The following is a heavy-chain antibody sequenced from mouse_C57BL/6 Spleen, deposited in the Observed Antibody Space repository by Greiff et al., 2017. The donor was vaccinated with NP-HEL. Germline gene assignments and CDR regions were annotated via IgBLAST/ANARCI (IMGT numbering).Heavy chain of an antibody. Sequence: QVQLKQPGAELVRPGSSVKLSCKASGYTFTSYWMHWVKQRPIQGLEWIGNIDPSDSETHYNQKFKDKATLTVDKSSSTAYMQLSSLTSEDSAVYYCARANWDEGGFDYWGQGTTLTVSS. CDR1: GYTFTSYW. V-gene: IGHV1-52*01. CDR2: IDPSDSET. CDR3: ARANWDEGGFDY. D-gene: IGHD4-1*01. J-gene: IGHJ2*01.